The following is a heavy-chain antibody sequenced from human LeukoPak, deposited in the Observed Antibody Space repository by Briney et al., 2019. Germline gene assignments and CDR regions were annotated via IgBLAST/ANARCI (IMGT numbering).Heavy chain of an antibody. CDR1: GFTFSSYS. CDR3: ARDRDSSSWYWFDP. Sequence: GGSLRLSCAASGFTFSSYSMNWVRQAPGKGLEWVSGINWNGGSTGYADSVKGRFTISRDNAKNSLYLQMNSLRAEDTALYYCARDRDSSSWYWFDPWGQGTLVTVSS. V-gene: IGHV3-20*04. J-gene: IGHJ5*02. CDR2: INWNGGST. D-gene: IGHD6-13*01.